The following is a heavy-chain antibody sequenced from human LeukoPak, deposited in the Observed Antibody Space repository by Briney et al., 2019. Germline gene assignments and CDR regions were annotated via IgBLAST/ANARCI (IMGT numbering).Heavy chain of an antibody. CDR3: ARSAHRFDYGDFYYYYYMDV. V-gene: IGHV3-7*01. CDR1: GFTFSSYW. J-gene: IGHJ6*03. D-gene: IGHD4-17*01. CDR2: IKQDGSEK. Sequence: GGSLRLSCAASGFTFSSYWMSWVRQAPRKGLEWVANIKQDGSEKYYVDSVKGRFTIPRDNAKNSLYLQMNSLRAEDTAVYYCARSAHRFDYGDFYYYYYMDVWGKGTTVTVSS.